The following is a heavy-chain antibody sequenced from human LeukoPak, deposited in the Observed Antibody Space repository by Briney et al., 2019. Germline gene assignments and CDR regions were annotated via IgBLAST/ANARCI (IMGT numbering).Heavy chain of an antibody. J-gene: IGHJ4*02. CDR1: GGSISSYY. CDR3: ARENPGSYREFDY. Sequence: PSETLSLTCTVSGGSISSYYWSWIRQPAGKGLEWIGRIYSGGSTNYNPSLKSRVTMSVDSSNNQFSLKLSSVTAADTAVFYCARENPGSYREFDYRGQGTLVTVSS. D-gene: IGHD1-26*01. V-gene: IGHV4-4*07. CDR2: IYSGGST.